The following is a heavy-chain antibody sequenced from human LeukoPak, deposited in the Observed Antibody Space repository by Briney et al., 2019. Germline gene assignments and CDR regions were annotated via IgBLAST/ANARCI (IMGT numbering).Heavy chain of an antibody. Sequence: PGGSLRLSCAASGFTFSSYAMSWVRQAPGKGLEWVSAISGSGGSTYYADSVKGRFTISRDNSKNTLYLQMNSLRAEDTAVYYCARYSSGWKTGYYFDYWGQGTLVTVS. CDR2: ISGSGGST. J-gene: IGHJ4*02. V-gene: IGHV3-23*01. CDR3: ARYSSGWKTGYYFDY. CDR1: GFTFSSYA. D-gene: IGHD6-19*01.